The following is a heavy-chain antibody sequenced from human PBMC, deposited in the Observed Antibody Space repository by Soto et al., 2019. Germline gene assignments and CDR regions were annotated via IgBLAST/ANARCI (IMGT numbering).Heavy chain of an antibody. Sequence: PTLSLICAISGGGVTVHSAAWKWIRPPHSRCLEWLGRTYYRSRWYNDYAVSVKSRITVTPDTSKNQFSLHLNSVTPEDTAVYYCAREFPYYMSSDSYLDYWGQGVLVTVSS. J-gene: IGHJ4*02. D-gene: IGHD3-10*01. CDR3: AREFPYYMSSDSYLDY. V-gene: IGHV6-1*01. CDR2: TYYRSRWYN. CDR1: GGGVTVHSAA.